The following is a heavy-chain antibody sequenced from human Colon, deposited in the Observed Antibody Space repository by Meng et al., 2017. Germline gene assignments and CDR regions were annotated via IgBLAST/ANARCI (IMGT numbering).Heavy chain of an antibody. CDR2: IFHAGNT. Sequence: VQVQESGPGLVKPSGTLSLTCAVSGGSITNDNWWSWVRQPPGKGLEWIGEIFHAGNTNYNPSLKSRVTMSLDKSKNQFSLTLTSVTAADTAVYYCARDFHSTMTVFDSWGQGTLVTVSS. D-gene: IGHD3-22*01. J-gene: IGHJ4*02. CDR3: ARDFHSTMTVFDS. V-gene: IGHV4-4*02. CDR1: GGSITNDNW.